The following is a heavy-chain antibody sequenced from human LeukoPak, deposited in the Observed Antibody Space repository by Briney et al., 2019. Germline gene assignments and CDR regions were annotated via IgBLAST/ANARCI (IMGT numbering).Heavy chain of an antibody. Sequence: PSQTLSLTCAISGDSVSSNGASWNWIRQSPSRGLEWLGRTYYRSQQWHSDYAPSVKGRITLNPDTSKNQYSLQLNSVTPEDTAVYYCGRETDFGVVTNWGQGTLVTVSS. CDR2: TYYRSQQWHS. CDR3: GRETDFGVVTN. J-gene: IGHJ4*02. CDR1: GDSVSSNGAS. V-gene: IGHV6-1*01. D-gene: IGHD3-3*01.